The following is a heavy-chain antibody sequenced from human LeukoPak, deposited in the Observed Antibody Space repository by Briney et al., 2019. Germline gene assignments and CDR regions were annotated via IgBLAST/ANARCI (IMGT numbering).Heavy chain of an antibody. CDR3: ARVPFNFAPTPFDY. V-gene: IGHV1-46*04. D-gene: IGHD2-15*01. J-gene: IGHJ4*02. CDR1: GYTFTSYY. CDR2: IYPSGGST. Sequence: ASVRVSCAASGYTFTSYYMRWVRQAPGQGLEWMGVIYPSGGSTSYAQKLQGRVTMTRDTTTNTVYMELSSLSTEDTDVYYCARVPFNFAPTPFDYWGQGTLVTVSS.